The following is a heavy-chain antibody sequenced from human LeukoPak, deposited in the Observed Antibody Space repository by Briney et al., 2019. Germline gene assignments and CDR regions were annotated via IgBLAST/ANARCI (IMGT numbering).Heavy chain of an antibody. D-gene: IGHD3-9*01. J-gene: IGHJ3*01. CDR3: ATPVPGYGALDV. CDR2: IIPIFGTA. V-gene: IGHV1-69*06. Sequence: GASVKVSCKASGGTFSSYAISWVRQAPGQGLEWMGGIIPIFGTANYAQKFQGRVTITADKSTSTAYMELSSLRSEDTAMYYCATPVPGYGALDVWGQGTMVTVSS. CDR1: GGTFSSYA.